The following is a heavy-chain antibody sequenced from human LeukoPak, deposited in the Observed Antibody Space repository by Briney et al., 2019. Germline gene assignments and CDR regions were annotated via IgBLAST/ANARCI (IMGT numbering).Heavy chain of an antibody. Sequence: GGSLRLSCGASGFTFSCYDMHWVPQATGKGLEWVSAIGTAGDTYYPGSVKGRFTISRVNAKNSLYLQMNSLRAGDSAVYYCARGYCSSIICPNGSTHTYGMDVWGQERTVTVSS. CDR1: GFTFSCYD. V-gene: IGHV3-13*01. CDR2: IGTAGDT. D-gene: IGHD2-2*01. J-gene: IGHJ6*02. CDR3: ARGYCSSIICPNGSTHTYGMDV.